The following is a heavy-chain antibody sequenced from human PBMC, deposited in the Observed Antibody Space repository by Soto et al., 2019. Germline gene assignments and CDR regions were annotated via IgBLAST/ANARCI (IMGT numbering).Heavy chain of an antibody. J-gene: IGHJ6*02. Sequence: SETLSLTCSVSGGSISSSSYYWGWIRQPPGKGLEWIGSIFYSGSTYYNPSLKSRVTISVDTSKNQFSLKLSSVTAADTAVYYCARRLYYDSSGFEGGGMDVWGQGTTVTVSS. V-gene: IGHV4-39*01. CDR1: GGSISSSSYY. CDR2: IFYSGST. CDR3: ARRLYYDSSGFEGGGMDV. D-gene: IGHD3-22*01.